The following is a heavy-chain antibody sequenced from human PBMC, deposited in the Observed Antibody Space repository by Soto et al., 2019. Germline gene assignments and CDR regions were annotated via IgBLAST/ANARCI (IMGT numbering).Heavy chain of an antibody. V-gene: IGHV1-3*01. J-gene: IGHJ4*02. Sequence: ASVKVSCKASGYPFTSYAMHWVRQAPGQRLEWMGWINAGNGNTKYSQKFQGRVTITRDTSASTAYMELSSLRSEDSAVYYCARAVAVPADFDYWGQGTLVTVSS. CDR3: ARAVAVPADFDY. CDR1: GYPFTSYA. D-gene: IGHD6-19*01. CDR2: INAGNGNT.